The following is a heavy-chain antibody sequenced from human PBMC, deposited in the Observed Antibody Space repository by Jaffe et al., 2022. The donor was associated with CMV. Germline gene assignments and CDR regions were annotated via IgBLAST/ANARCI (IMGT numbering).Heavy chain of an antibody. CDR3: ARLLVVPLSGSNLGFDP. CDR2: VYGRDSDV. D-gene: IGHD2-21*01. V-gene: IGHV5-51*01. Sequence: EVQMVQSGAEVKKPGESLKISCKGSGYTFSDYWIGWVRQMPGKGLEWMGIVYGRDSDVRYSPSFQGQVSISADKSTSTAYLQWSTLKASDSAMYYCARLLVVPLSGSNLGFDPWGQGTLVTVSS. J-gene: IGHJ5*02. CDR1: GYTFSDYW.